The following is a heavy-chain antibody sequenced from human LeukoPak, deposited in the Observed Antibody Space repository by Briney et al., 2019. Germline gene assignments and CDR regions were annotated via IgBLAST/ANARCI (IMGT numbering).Heavy chain of an antibody. CDR3: ARLRGRIQDAFDI. D-gene: IGHD5-18*01. V-gene: IGHV3-11*01. CDR1: GFTFSDYY. J-gene: IGHJ3*02. Sequence: GGSLRLSCAASGFTFSDYYMSWIRQAPGKGLEWVSYISSSGSTIYYADSVKGRFTTSRDNAKNSLYLQMNSLRAEDTAVYYCARLRGRIQDAFDIWGQGTMVTVSS. CDR2: ISSSGSTI.